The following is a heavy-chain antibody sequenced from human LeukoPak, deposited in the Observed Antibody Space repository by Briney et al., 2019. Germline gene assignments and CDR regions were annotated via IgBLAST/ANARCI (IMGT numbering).Heavy chain of an antibody. J-gene: IGHJ5*02. V-gene: IGHV4-59*08. Sequence: SETLSLTCTVSGGSISSYYWSWIRQPPGKGLEWIGYIYYSGSTNYNPSLKSRVTISVDTSKNQFSLKLSSVTAADTAVYYCARGVYDFWSGYKQNWFDPWGQGTLVTVSS. CDR2: IYYSGST. CDR3: ARGVYDFWSGYKQNWFDP. CDR1: GGSISSYY. D-gene: IGHD3-3*01.